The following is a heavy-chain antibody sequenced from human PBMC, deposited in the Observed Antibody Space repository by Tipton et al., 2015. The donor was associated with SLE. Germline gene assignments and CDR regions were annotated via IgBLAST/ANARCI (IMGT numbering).Heavy chain of an antibody. CDR1: GGSISSSSSYY. D-gene: IGHD2-15*01. V-gene: IGHV4-39*01. CDR2: INHRGST. CDR3: ARHVVGASNTGWFDP. Sequence: GLVKPSETLSLTCAVYGGSISSSSSYYWAWIRQPPGKGVEWIGEINHRGSTNYNPSLKSRVTISVDTPKNQFSLKLSSVTAADTAVYYCARHVVGASNTGWFDPWGQGTLVTVSS. J-gene: IGHJ5*02.